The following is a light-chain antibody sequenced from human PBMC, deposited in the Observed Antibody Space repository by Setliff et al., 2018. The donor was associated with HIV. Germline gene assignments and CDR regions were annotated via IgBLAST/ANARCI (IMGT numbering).Light chain of an antibody. V-gene: IGLV1-44*01. CDR3: ATWDDSLNGFV. CDR2: SNY. J-gene: IGLJ1*01. Sequence: QSALAQPPSASGTPGQRVTISCSGSSSNIGSNTVTWYQQLPGTAPKLLIYSNYQRPSGVSDRFSGAKSGTSASLAISGVQSEDEAYYYCATWDDSLNGFVFGTGTKV. CDR1: SSNIGSNT.